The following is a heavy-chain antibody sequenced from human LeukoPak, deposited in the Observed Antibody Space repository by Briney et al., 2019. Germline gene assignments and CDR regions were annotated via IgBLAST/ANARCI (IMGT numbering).Heavy chain of an antibody. Sequence: SETLSLTCAVSGYSISSGYFWGWIRQPPGKGLECIGSFYHSGSTHYNPSLRSRVTISVDTSKNQFSLNLSSVTAADTAVYYCARHDFYSNYPHNWFDPWGQGTLVTISS. CDR2: FYHSGST. J-gene: IGHJ5*02. CDR1: GYSISSGYF. D-gene: IGHD4-11*01. V-gene: IGHV4-38-2*01. CDR3: ARHDFYSNYPHNWFDP.